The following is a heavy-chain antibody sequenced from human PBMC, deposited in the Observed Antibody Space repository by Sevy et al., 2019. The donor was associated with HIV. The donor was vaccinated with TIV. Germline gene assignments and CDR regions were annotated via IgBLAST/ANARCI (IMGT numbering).Heavy chain of an antibody. Sequence: ASVKVSCKASGGTFINYAVTWVRQAPGQGLEWMGGFIPMFDTTNSAQKFQGRVTLTADGSTSTAYMELSSLGSEDTAVYYCASSYFDSSGYSPLFYYGMDVWGQGTMVTVSS. J-gene: IGHJ6*02. V-gene: IGHV1-69*13. CDR2: FIPMFDTT. CDR1: GGTFINYA. D-gene: IGHD3-22*01. CDR3: ASSYFDSSGYSPLFYYGMDV.